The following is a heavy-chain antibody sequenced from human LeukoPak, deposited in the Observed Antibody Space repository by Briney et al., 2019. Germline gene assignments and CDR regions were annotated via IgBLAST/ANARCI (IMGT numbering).Heavy chain of an antibody. D-gene: IGHD1-26*01. CDR3: AKSGGYGLIDY. Sequence: SETLSLTCTVSGVSISSSNSYWGWIRQPPGKGLEWIGSIYYSGNTYYNASLKSQVSISIDTSKNQFSLRLYSVTAADTAMYYCAKSGGYGLIDYWGQGTLVTVSS. J-gene: IGHJ4*02. V-gene: IGHV4-39*01. CDR1: GVSISSSNSY. CDR2: IYYSGNT.